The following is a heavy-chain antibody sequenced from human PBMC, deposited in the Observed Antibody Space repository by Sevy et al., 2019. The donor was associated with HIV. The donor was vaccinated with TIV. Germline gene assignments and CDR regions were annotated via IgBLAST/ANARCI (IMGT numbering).Heavy chain of an antibody. J-gene: IGHJ5*02. CDR1: GGSFSGYY. CDR2: INHSGST. CDR3: ARRAWNYYDSSGFKGGYNWFDP. Sequence: SETLSLTCAVYGGSFSGYYWSWIRQPPGKGLEWIGEINHSGSTNYNPSLKSRVTISVDTSKNQFSLKLSYVTAADTAVYYCARRAWNYYDSSGFKGGYNWFDPWGQGTLVTVSS. V-gene: IGHV4-34*01. D-gene: IGHD3-22*01.